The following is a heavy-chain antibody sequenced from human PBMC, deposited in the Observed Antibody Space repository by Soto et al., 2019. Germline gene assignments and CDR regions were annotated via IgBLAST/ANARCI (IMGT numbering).Heavy chain of an antibody. CDR2: ISSSGNP. V-gene: IGHV4-31*03. Sequence: NPSETLSLTCTVSGGSINSGNYYWSWIRQHPGKGLEWIGYISSSGNPFYKPSLKSRLTISLDPSKNQFSLKLSSVTAADTAVYYCARDTAAIGQCDPWGQGTLVTVSS. D-gene: IGHD5-18*01. CDR1: GGSINSGNYY. J-gene: IGHJ5*02. CDR3: ARDTAAIGQCDP.